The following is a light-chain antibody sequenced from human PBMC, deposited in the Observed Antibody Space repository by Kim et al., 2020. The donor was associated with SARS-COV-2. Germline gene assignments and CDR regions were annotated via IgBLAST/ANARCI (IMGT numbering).Light chain of an antibody. V-gene: IGLV3-19*01. J-gene: IGLJ2*01. CDR2: GKH. CDR1: SLRSYY. Sequence: VALGQTFRITCQRDSLRSYYATWYQHKAGQAPIVVIYGKHNRPSAIPDRFSGSSAGDTASLTISGTQAGDEADYYCNSRGSNDNVLFGGGTKLTVL. CDR3: NSRGSNDNVL.